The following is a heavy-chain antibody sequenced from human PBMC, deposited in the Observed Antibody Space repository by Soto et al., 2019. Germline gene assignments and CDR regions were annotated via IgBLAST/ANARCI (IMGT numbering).Heavy chain of an antibody. Sequence: GASVKVSCKASGYTFTSYGISWVRQAPGQGLEWMGWISAYNGNTNYAQKLQGRVTMTTDTSTSTAYMELRSLRSDDTAVYYCARTDYYDSSGSYYFDYWGQGTLVTVSS. J-gene: IGHJ4*02. CDR1: GYTFTSYG. D-gene: IGHD3-22*01. V-gene: IGHV1-18*01. CDR3: ARTDYYDSSGSYYFDY. CDR2: ISAYNGNT.